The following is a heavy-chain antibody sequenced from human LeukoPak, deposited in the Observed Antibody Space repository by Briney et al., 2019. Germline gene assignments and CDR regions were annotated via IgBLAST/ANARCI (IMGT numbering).Heavy chain of an antibody. Sequence: GGSLRLSCAATGFSVSSNFMSWVRQAPGKGLEWVSVIYGGGSTYYADSVKGRFTISRDTPKNTLYLQMNSLRVEDTAVYYCASWPVGWYGEDSWGQGTLVTVSS. CDR1: GFSVSSNF. J-gene: IGHJ4*02. CDR2: IYGGGST. D-gene: IGHD6-19*01. CDR3: ASWPVGWYGEDS. V-gene: IGHV3-53*01.